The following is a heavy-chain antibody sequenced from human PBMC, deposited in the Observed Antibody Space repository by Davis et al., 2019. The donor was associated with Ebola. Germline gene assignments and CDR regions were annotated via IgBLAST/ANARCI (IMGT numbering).Heavy chain of an antibody. J-gene: IGHJ3*02. V-gene: IGHV4-39*01. CDR3: ARPWYSGTYYDAYDI. D-gene: IGHD1-26*01. CDR1: SASISSRSYY. CDR2: FSYGDNT. Sequence: SETLSLTCTVSSASISSRSYYWGWIRQPPGKGLEWVGSFSYGDNTHYYNPSLRSRVTISVDTSRNQFSLKLSSATAADTAVYYCARPWYSGTYYDAYDIWGQGTMVAVSS.